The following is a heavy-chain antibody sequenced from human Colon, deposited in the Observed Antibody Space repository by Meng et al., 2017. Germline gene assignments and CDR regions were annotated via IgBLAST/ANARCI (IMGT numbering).Heavy chain of an antibody. Sequence: QVLMVQSGAELKKPGAALKVSCKASGYTFTTYGISWMRQAPGQGLEWMGWISTYDDNTNYVEKFRGRVTMTTDTSTNTAYMELRSLRSDDTAVYYCARDDPGDYVWDYWGQGTLVTVSS. CDR3: ARDDPGDYVWDY. J-gene: IGHJ4*02. CDR2: ISTYDDNT. CDR1: GYTFTTYG. V-gene: IGHV1-18*01. D-gene: IGHD4-17*01.